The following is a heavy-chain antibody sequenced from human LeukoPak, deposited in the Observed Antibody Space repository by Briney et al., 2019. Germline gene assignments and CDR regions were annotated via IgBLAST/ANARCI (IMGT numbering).Heavy chain of an antibody. CDR3: ARDPTGTTFGY. CDR1: GFTFSGCE. Sequence: GGSLRLSCVASGFTFSGCEMNWVRQAPGKGLEWVSFMGSDGYTRLYADSVKGRFTISRDNAKNSLYLQMNSLRAEDTAVYYCARDPTGTTFGYWGQGTLVTVSS. V-gene: IGHV3-48*03. D-gene: IGHD1-7*01. CDR2: MGSDGYTR. J-gene: IGHJ4*02.